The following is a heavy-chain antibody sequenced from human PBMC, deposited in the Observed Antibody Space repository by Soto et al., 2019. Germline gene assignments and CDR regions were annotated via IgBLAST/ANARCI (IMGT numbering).Heavy chain of an antibody. CDR1: GFTFSSYA. D-gene: IGHD4-17*01. CDR3: AILGNFYGDYYFDY. CDR2: ISGSGGST. V-gene: IGHV3-23*01. Sequence: GGSLRLSCAASGFTFSSYAMSWVRQAPGKGLEWVSAISGSGGSTYYADSVKGRFNISRDNSKNTLYLQMNSLRAEDTAVYYCAILGNFYGDYYFDYWGQGTLVTVSS. J-gene: IGHJ4*02.